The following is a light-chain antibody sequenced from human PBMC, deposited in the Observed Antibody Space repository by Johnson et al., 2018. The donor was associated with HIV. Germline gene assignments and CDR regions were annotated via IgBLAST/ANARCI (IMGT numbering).Light chain of an antibody. J-gene: IGLJ1*01. CDR2: DNN. CDR3: GTWDSSLIAEV. CDR1: SSNIGNNY. Sequence: HSVLTQPPSVSAAPGQKVTISCSGSSSNIGNNYVSWYQQLPGTAPKLLIYDNNKRPSGIPDQFSGSKSGTSATLGITGLQTGDEADYYCGTWDSSLIAEVSGTGTKFTVL. V-gene: IGLV1-51*01.